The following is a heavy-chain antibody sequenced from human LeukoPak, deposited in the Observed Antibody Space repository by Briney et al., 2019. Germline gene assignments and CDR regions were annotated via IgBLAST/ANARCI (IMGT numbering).Heavy chain of an antibody. Sequence: TGGSLRLSCAASGFTFSSYSMNWARQAPGKGLEWVSYISSSSSTIYYADSVKGRFTISRGNAKNSLYLQMNSLRAEDTAVYYCARDRNSGAEGWFDPWGQGTLVTVSS. V-gene: IGHV3-48*01. J-gene: IGHJ5*02. D-gene: IGHD1-26*01. CDR3: ARDRNSGAEGWFDP. CDR1: GFTFSSYS. CDR2: ISSSSSTI.